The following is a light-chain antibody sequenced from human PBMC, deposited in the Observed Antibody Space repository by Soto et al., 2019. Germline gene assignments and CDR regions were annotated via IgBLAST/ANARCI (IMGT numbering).Light chain of an antibody. V-gene: IGLV1-40*01. J-gene: IGLJ1*01. CDR3: QSSDSSLSGYV. CDR1: SSNIGAGYP. CDR2: GNT. Sequence: QSVLTQPPSVSGAPGQRVTIYCTGSSSNIGAGYPVHWYQQLPGTAPKLLIFGNTNRPSGVPDRFSGSRSGLAITGLQAEDEADYYCQSSDSSLSGYVFGAGTKVTVL.